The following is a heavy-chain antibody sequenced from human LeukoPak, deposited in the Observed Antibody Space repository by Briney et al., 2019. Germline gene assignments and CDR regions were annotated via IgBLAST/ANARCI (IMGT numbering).Heavy chain of an antibody. CDR2: ISGSGGST. CDR1: GFTFSKYA. Sequence: AGGSLRLSCAASGFTFSKYAMSWVRQAPGKGLEWVSAISGSGGSTYYADSVGRFSISRDNANNTLYLQMTSLRADDTAVYYCAKEGRGMGATTIDSWGQGTLVTVSS. CDR3: AKEGRGMGATTIDS. J-gene: IGHJ4*02. D-gene: IGHD1-26*01. V-gene: IGHV3-23*01.